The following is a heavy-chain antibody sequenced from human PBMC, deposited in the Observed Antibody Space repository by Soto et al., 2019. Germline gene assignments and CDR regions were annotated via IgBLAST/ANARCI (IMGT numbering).Heavy chain of an antibody. CDR1: GFTFSNAW. Sequence: EVQLVESGGGLVKPGGSLRLSCAASGFTFSNAWMNWVRQAPGKGLEWVGRIKSKTDGGTTEYAAPVKGRFTISRDDSKNTLYLQMNSLKTEDTAVYYCTTDPTMIVVDDYWGQGTLVTVSS. D-gene: IGHD3-22*01. J-gene: IGHJ4*02. CDR3: TTDPTMIVVDDY. CDR2: IKSKTDGGTT. V-gene: IGHV3-15*07.